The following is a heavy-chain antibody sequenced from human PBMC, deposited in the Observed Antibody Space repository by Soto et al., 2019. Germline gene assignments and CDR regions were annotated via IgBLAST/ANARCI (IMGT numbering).Heavy chain of an antibody. J-gene: IGHJ4*02. CDR3: ARHLRYFDWLSSFDY. CDR2: IYYSGST. CDR1: GGSISSYY. Sequence: SETLSLTCTVSGGSISSYYWSWIRQPPGKGLEWIGYIYYSGSTNYNPSLKSRVTISVDTSKNQFSLKLSSVTAADTAVYYCARHLRYFDWLSSFDYWGQGTLVTVSS. D-gene: IGHD3-9*01. V-gene: IGHV4-59*08.